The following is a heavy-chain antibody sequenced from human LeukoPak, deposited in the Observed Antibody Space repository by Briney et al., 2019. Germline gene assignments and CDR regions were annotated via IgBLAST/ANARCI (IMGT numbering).Heavy chain of an antibody. CDR1: GYTFTSYG. CDR3: ARARGTTVTSFDY. CDR2: INAGNGNT. Sequence: ASVKVSCKASGYTFTSYGMHWVRQAPGQRLEWMGWINAGNGNTKHSQKFQGRVTITRDTSASTAYMELSSLRSEDTAVYYCARARGTTVTSFDYWGQGTLVTVSS. J-gene: IGHJ4*02. V-gene: IGHV1-3*01. D-gene: IGHD4-17*01.